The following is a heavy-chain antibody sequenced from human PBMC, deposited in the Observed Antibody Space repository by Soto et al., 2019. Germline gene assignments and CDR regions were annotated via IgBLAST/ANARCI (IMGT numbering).Heavy chain of an antibody. Sequence: QVQLVESGGDVVQAGRSLRLSCVASGFTFSSYAMHWVRRAPGKGLEWMTIISYDGNNRYYADSVKGRFTISRDNSKNTLYLPMNSLRPEDTAVYYCAKLGFDSSGASSLFDAWGQGTLVTVSS. J-gene: IGHJ4*02. CDR1: GFTFSSYA. D-gene: IGHD3-22*01. V-gene: IGHV3-30*18. CDR3: AKLGFDSSGASSLFDA. CDR2: ISYDGNNR.